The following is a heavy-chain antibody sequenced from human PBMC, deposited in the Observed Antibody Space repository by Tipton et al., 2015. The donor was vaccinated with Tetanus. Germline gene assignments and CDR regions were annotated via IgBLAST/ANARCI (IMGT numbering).Heavy chain of an antibody. CDR1: GGTFSSYA. D-gene: IGHD4/OR15-4a*01. J-gene: IGHJ1*01. CDR2: IIPIFGTA. V-gene: IGHV1-69*06. CDR3: ARSRYGAGDFQH. Sequence: QSGAEVKKPGSSVKVSCKASGGTFSSYAISWVRQAPGQGLEWMGGIIPIFGTANYAQKFQGRVTITADKSTSTAYMELSSLRSEDTAVYYCARSRYGAGDFQHWGQGTLATVSS.